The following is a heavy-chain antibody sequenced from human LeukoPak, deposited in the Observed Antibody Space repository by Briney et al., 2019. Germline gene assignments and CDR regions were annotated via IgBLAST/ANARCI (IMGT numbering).Heavy chain of an antibody. J-gene: IGHJ5*02. CDR2: IYTSGST. CDR1: GGSISSYY. CDR3: ARDLVAAVRNWFDP. Sequence: PSETLSLTCTVSGGSISSYYWSWIRQPAGKGLEWIGRIYTSGSTNYNPSLKSRVTMSVDTSKNQFSLKLSSVTAADTAVYYCARDLVAAVRNWFDPWGQGTLVTVSS. V-gene: IGHV4-4*07. D-gene: IGHD6-13*01.